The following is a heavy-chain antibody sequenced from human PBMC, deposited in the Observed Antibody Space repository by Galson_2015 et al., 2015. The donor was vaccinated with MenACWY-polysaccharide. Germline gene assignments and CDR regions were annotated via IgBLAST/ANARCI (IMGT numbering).Heavy chain of an antibody. J-gene: IGHJ4*02. V-gene: IGHV4-59*01. CDR1: GGSINAYY. CDR2: IYKRGST. Sequence: VSGGSINAYYLSWIRQPPGKGLEWIGYIYKRGSTSYNPSLESRVTISVDTSKNRFSLKLNSVTAADTAVYYCARDSNWHYYWGQGTLVTVSS. D-gene: IGHD5-24*01. CDR3: ARDSNWHYY.